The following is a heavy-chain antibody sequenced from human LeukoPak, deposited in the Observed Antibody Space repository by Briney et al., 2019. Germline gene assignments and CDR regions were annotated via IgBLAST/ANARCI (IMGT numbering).Heavy chain of an antibody. CDR3: ASMAVAGNAYFDY. V-gene: IGHV3-48*04. CDR2: ISSSSSTI. D-gene: IGHD6-19*01. CDR1: GFTFSSYS. J-gene: IGHJ4*02. Sequence: GGSLRLSCAASGFTFSSYSMNWVRQAPGKGLEWVSYISSSSSTIYYADSVKGRFTISRDNAKNSLYLQMNSLRAEDTAVYYCASMAVAGNAYFDYWGQGTLVTVSS.